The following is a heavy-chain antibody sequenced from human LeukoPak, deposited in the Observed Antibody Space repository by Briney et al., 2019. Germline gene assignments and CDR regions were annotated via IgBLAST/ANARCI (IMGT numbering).Heavy chain of an antibody. CDR2: IYYRGST. CDR3: ARGGDYGDLRYFDY. CDR1: GGSISPYY. Sequence: PSETLSLTCTVSGGSISPYYWSWIRQTPGKGLEWIGYIYYRGSTNYNPSLKSRVTFSVDTSKNQFSLKLNSVTAADTAVYYCARGGDYGDLRYFDYWGQGTLVTVSS. J-gene: IGHJ4*02. D-gene: IGHD4-17*01. V-gene: IGHV4-59*01.